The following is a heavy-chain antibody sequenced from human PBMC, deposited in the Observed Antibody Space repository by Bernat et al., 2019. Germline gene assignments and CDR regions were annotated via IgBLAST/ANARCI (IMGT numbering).Heavy chain of an antibody. CDR1: GFTFSSYW. V-gene: IGHV3-74*01. J-gene: IGHJ4*02. Sequence: EVQLVESGGGLVQPGGSLRLSCAASGFTFSSYWMHWVRQAPGKGLVWVSRINSDGSSTSYADSVKGRFTISRDNAKNSQYLQMNNLRAEDTAVYYCGRGGGPELDYWGQGTLVTVSS. D-gene: IGHD6-25*01. CDR2: INSDGSST. CDR3: GRGGGPELDY.